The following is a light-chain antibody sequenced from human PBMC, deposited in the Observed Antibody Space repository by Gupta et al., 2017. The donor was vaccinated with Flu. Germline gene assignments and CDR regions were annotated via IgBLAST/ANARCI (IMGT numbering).Light chain of an antibody. Sequence: QMTQSPSTLSASVGDRVTITCRASQSITTTLAWYQKKPGKAPNVLIYKASTVENGVPSRFSGSGSGTEFTLTISSLQPDDFATYYCQHESCSPITFGRGTKVEIK. CDR2: KAS. V-gene: IGKV1-5*03. CDR3: QHESCSPIT. CDR1: QSITTT. J-gene: IGKJ4*01.